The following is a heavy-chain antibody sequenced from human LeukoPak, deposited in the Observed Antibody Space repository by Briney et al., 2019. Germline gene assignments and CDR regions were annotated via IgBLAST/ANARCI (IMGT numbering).Heavy chain of an antibody. D-gene: IGHD6-13*01. CDR2: IYHSGST. CDR3: ARGPGQLTSERFDS. J-gene: IGHJ5*01. CDR1: GYSISSGFY. Sequence: SETLSLTCTVSGYSISSGFYWGWIRQPPGKGLECIGSIYHSGSTYYNPSLKSRVAISVDTSKNQFSLKVNSVTAADAAVYYCARGPGQLTSERFDSWGQGILVTVSS. V-gene: IGHV4-38-2*02.